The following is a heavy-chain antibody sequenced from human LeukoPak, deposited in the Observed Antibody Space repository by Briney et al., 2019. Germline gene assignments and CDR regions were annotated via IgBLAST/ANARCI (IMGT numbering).Heavy chain of an antibody. Sequence: ASVKVSCKASGGTFSSYAISWVRQAPGQGLEWMGGIIPIFGTANYAQKFQGRVTITADESTSTAYMELSSLRSEDTAVYYCARLPCSSTSCYFDYWGQGTLVTVSS. V-gene: IGHV1-69*13. CDR3: ARLPCSSTSCYFDY. D-gene: IGHD2-2*01. J-gene: IGHJ4*02. CDR2: IIPIFGTA. CDR1: GGTFSSYA.